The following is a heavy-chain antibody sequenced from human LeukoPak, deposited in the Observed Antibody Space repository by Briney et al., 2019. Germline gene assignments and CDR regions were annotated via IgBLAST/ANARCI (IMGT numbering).Heavy chain of an antibody. CDR3: ARDLAYYYDSSGYSPAY. J-gene: IGHJ4*02. CDR1: GYTFTGYY. Sequence: ASVKVSCKASGYTFTGYYMRWVRQAPGQGLEWMGWINPNSGGTNYAQKFQGRVTMTRDTSISTAYMELSRLRSDDTAVYYCARDLAYYYDSSGYSPAYWGQGTLVTVSS. V-gene: IGHV1-2*02. D-gene: IGHD3-22*01. CDR2: INPNSGGT.